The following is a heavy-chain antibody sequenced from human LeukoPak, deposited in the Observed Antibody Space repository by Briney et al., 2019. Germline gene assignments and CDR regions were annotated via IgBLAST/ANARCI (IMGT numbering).Heavy chain of an antibody. J-gene: IGHJ4*02. V-gene: IGHV3-30*02. Sequence: GGSLRLSCAASGFPFSSFGMHWVRQSPGKGLEWVAFMQYDGINKYYADSVKGRFTISRDNSKNAHYLQMNSLRAEDPAVYYCAKRANWNDGTFDYWGQGTLVTVSS. D-gene: IGHD1-1*01. CDR1: GFPFSSFG. CDR2: MQYDGINK. CDR3: AKRANWNDGTFDY.